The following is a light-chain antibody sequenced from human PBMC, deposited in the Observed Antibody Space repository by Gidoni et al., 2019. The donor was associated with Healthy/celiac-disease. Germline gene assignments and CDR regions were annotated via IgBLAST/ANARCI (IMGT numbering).Light chain of an antibody. V-gene: IGKV3-11*01. CDR2: DAS. CDR1: QSVSSY. Sequence: EIVFTQSPATLSLSPGERATLSCRASQSVSSYLAWYQQKPGKAPRLLIYDASNRATGIPARFSGSGSGTDFTLTISSLEPEDFAVYYCQQRSNWPRTFGPGTKVEIK. CDR3: QQRSNWPRT. J-gene: IGKJ3*01.